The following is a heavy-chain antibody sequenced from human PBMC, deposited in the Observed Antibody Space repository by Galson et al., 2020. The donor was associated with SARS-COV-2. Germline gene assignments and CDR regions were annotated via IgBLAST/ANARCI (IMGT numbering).Heavy chain of an antibody. CDR1: GFSFSDYY. CDR2: ISGTSIYT. D-gene: IGHD7-27*01. J-gene: IGHJ3*02. Sequence: GGSLRLSCAASGFSFSDYYMTWIRQAPGKGLEWLSYISGTSIYTNYAGSVKGRFTISRDNDKNSLLLHMRSLRPDDTAVYYCARDPRLGNAYDIWGRGKMVTVSS. V-gene: IGHV3-11*05. CDR3: ARDPRLGNAYDI.